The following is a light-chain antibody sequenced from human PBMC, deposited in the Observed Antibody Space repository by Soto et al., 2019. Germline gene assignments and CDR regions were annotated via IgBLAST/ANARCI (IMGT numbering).Light chain of an antibody. CDR2: GAS. CDR1: QSVSSN. J-gene: IGKJ4*01. Sequence: EIVMTQSPATLSVSPGERATLSCRASQSVSSNLAWYQQKPGQAPRLLIYGASTRATGIPARFSGSGSGTEFTLTISSLQSEDYAVYYCQQYGSSPPGTVGGGTKVDIK. CDR3: QQYGSSPPGT. V-gene: IGKV3-15*01.